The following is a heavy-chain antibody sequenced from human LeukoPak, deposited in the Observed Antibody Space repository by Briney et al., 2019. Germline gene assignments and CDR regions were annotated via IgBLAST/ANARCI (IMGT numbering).Heavy chain of an antibody. J-gene: IGHJ4*02. V-gene: IGHV7-4-1*02. CDR3: ARGSIAAAGRSFDY. CDR1: GYSFTNYA. CDR2: INTNTGNP. D-gene: IGHD6-13*01. Sequence: GASVKVSCKASGYSFTNYAMNWVRQAPGQGLEWMGWINTNTGNPTYAQGFTGRFVFSLDTSVSTAYLQISSLKAEDTAVYYCARGSIAAAGRSFDYWGQGTLVTVSS.